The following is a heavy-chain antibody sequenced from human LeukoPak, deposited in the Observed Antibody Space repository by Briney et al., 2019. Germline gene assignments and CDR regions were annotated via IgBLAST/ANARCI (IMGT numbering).Heavy chain of an antibody. CDR1: GGSFSGYY. Sequence: SETLSLTCAVYGGSFSGYYWSWIRQPPGKGLEWIGEINHSGSTNYNPSLKSRVTISIDTSKNQFSLKLSSVTAADTAVYYCARDLVTVTKGFDIWGQGTMVTVSS. J-gene: IGHJ3*02. CDR2: INHSGST. V-gene: IGHV4-34*01. D-gene: IGHD4-17*01. CDR3: ARDLVTVTKGFDI.